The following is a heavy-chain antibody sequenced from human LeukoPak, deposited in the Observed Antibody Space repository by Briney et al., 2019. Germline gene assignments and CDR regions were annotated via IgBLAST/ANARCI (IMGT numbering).Heavy chain of an antibody. Sequence: PGRSLRLSCAASGFTFSSYAMHWVRQAPGKGLEWVAVISYDGRNENYADSVKGRFTISRDNSKNTLYMQMNSLRAEDTAVYYCAKDGKKHHGTGDYDKWGQGTLVTVPS. J-gene: IGHJ4*02. V-gene: IGHV3-30*04. CDR2: ISYDGRNE. CDR1: GFTFSSYA. CDR3: AKDGKKHHGTGDYDK. D-gene: IGHD3-10*01.